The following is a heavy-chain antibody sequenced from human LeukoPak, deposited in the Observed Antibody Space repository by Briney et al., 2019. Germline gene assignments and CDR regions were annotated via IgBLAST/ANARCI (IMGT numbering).Heavy chain of an antibody. D-gene: IGHD3-10*01. J-gene: IGHJ4*02. CDR3: AKLSDYYGSGSYYGY. V-gene: IGHV3-23*01. Sequence: PGRSLRLSCAASGFTFSNHGMNWVRQAPGKGLEWVSAISGSGGSTYYADSVKGRFTISRDNSKNTLYLQMNSLRAEDTAVYYCAKLSDYYGSGSYYGYWGQGTLVTVSS. CDR2: ISGSGGST. CDR1: GFTFSNHG.